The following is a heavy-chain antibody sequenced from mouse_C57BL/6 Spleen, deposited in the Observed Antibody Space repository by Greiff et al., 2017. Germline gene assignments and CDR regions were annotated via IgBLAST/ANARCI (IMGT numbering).Heavy chain of an antibody. CDR1: GYSFTGYY. V-gene: IGHV1-42*01. CDR3: ARDYSYYFDY. Sequence: VQLKQSGPELVKPGASVKISCKASGYSFTGYYMNWVKQSPEKSLEWIGEINPSTGGTTYNQKFKAKATLTVDKSSSTAYMQLKSLTSEDSAVYYCARDYSYYFDYWGQGTTLTVSS. J-gene: IGHJ2*01. CDR2: INPSTGGT. D-gene: IGHD2-13*01.